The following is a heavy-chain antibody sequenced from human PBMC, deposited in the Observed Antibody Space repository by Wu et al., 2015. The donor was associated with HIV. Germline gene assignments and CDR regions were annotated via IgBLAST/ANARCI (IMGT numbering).Heavy chain of an antibody. CDR1: GYTLTESS. D-gene: IGHD2/OR15-2a*01. J-gene: IGHJ4*02. CDR3: ATEFLHYFDD. Sequence: QVQLVQSGAEVKKPGASVKVSCKVSGYTLTESSIHWVRQTPGKGLEWMGGFDPEDDETTYAQSFQGRLTMTEDTSTDTAYMELSRLSSDDTAVCFCATEFLHYFDDWGQGTLVTVSS. V-gene: IGHV1-24*01. CDR2: FDPEDDET.